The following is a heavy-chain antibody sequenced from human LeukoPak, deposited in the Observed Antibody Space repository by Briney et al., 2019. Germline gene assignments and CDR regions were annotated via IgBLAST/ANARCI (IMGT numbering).Heavy chain of an antibody. D-gene: IGHD3-9*01. J-gene: IGHJ6*02. CDR1: GYTFTTYG. Sequence: ASVKVSCKASGYTFTTYGLSWVRQAPGQGLEWMGWISAYNGNTNYAQKLQGRVTMTTDTSTTTAYMELRGLRSDDTAVYSCARNTSYDILTGTYGYYGMDVWGQGTTVTVSS. V-gene: IGHV1-18*01. CDR2: ISAYNGNT. CDR3: ARNTSYDILTGTYGYYGMDV.